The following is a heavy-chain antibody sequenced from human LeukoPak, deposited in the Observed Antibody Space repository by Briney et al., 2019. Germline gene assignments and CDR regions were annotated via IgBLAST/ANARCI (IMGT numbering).Heavy chain of an antibody. CDR2: IIPIFGSA. V-gene: IGHV1-69*05. J-gene: IGHJ4*02. CDR1: GGTFSSYA. Sequence: GASVKVSCKSSGGTFSSYAIIWVRQAPGQGLEWMGGIIPIFGSANYAQKLQGRVTMTTDTSTSTAYMELRSLTSDDTAVYYCARVGSGHSGYQRNSPAGRYDYWGQGTLVTVSS. CDR3: ARVGSGHSGYQRNSPAGRYDY. D-gene: IGHD5-12*01.